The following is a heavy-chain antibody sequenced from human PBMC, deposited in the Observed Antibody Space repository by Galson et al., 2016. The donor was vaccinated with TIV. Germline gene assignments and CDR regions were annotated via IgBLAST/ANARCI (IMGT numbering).Heavy chain of an antibody. CDR3: ARISGYYDSSGHYIPRSFDY. V-gene: IGHV2-70*11. D-gene: IGHD3-22*01. J-gene: IGHJ4*02. Sequence: FSLNTDGMCVNWIRQPPGKALEWLARIDWDDDKSYSPSLKTRLTISKDTSKNQVVLTMTNMDPVDTATYYCARISGYYDSSGHYIPRSFDYWGQGALVTVSS. CDR1: FSLNTDGMC. CDR2: IDWDDDK.